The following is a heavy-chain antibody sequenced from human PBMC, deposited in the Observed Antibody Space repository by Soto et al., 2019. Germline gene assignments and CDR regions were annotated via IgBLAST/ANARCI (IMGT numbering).Heavy chain of an antibody. CDR1: GGSISSYY. V-gene: IGHV4-59*08. J-gene: IGHJ3*02. CDR3: ARRYSSAFDI. D-gene: IGHD6-13*01. Sequence: SETLSLTCTVSGGSISSYYWSWIRQPPGKGLEWIGYIYYSGSTNYNPSLKSRVTISVDTSKNQFSLKLSSVTAADTAVYYCARRYSSAFDIWGQVTMVTVS. CDR2: IYYSGST.